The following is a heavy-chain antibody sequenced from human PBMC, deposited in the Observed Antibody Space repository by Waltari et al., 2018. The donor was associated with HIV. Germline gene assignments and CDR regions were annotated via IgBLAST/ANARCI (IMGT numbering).Heavy chain of an antibody. D-gene: IGHD6-13*01. CDR3: TYSDPSDPFSPERRRWFVDY. V-gene: IGHV3-15*01. CDR1: GFTFSNAW. Sequence: EVQLVESGGGLVKPGGSLRLSCAASGFTFSNAWMSWVRQAPGKGLEWVGRIKSKTDGGTTDYAAPVKGRFTISRDDSKNTLYLQMNSLKTEDTAVYYCTYSDPSDPFSPERRRWFVDYWGQGTLVTVSS. J-gene: IGHJ4*02. CDR2: IKSKTDGGTT.